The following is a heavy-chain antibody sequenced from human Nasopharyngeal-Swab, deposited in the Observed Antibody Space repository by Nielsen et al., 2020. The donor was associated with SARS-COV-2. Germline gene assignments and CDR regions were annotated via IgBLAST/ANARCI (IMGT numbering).Heavy chain of an antibody. J-gene: IGHJ4*02. V-gene: IGHV3-11*01. CDR2: ISCSGSTI. Sequence: GASLKISCAASGFTFSDYYMSWLRQAPGKGLEWVSYISCSGSTIHYADSVKGRFTISRDNAKNSLYLQMNSLRAEDTAVYYCARVDIAAAGTWLFDYWGQGTLVTVSS. D-gene: IGHD6-13*01. CDR1: GFTFSDYY. CDR3: ARVDIAAAGTWLFDY.